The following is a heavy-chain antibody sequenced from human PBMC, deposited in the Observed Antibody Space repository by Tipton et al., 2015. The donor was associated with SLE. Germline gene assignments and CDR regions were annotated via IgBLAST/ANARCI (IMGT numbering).Heavy chain of an antibody. CDR3: ATALAAAGTYAFDI. J-gene: IGHJ3*02. D-gene: IGHD6-13*01. CDR1: GGSISSGSYY. CDR2: IYTSGST. Sequence: TLSLSCTVSGGSISSGSYYWSWIRQPAGKGLEWIGHIYTSGSTNHNPSLKSRVTISVDTSKNQFSLKLSSVTAADTAVYYCATALAAAGTYAFDIWGQGTMVTVSS. V-gene: IGHV4-61*09.